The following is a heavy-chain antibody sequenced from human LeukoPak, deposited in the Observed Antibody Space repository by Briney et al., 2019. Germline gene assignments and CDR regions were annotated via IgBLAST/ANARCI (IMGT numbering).Heavy chain of an antibody. D-gene: IGHD3-3*01. Sequence: SETLYLTCTVSGGSISSYYWSWIRQPPGKGLEWIGYIYYSGSTNYNPSLKSRVTRSVDTSKNQFSLKLSSVTAADTAVYYCARADGRSYYGMDVWGQGTTVTVSS. V-gene: IGHV4-59*08. CDR2: IYYSGST. CDR1: GGSISSYY. CDR3: ARADGRSYYGMDV. J-gene: IGHJ6*02.